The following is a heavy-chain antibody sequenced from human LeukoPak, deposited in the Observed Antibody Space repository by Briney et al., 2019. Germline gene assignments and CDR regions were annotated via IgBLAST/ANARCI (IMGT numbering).Heavy chain of an antibody. D-gene: IGHD2-15*01. J-gene: IGHJ5*02. CDR1: GFTIDNYA. CDR3: AKDNYCQRAPCDGGWLAP. V-gene: IGHV3-9*01. Sequence: GGSLRLSCAASGFTIDNYAMHWVRQAPGKGLEWVAAIYWNGGGAVYADSVQGRFTICRDNAKNSLYLQMNSLRTEDTAFYYCAKDNYCQRAPCDGGWLAPWGQGTLVAVSS. CDR2: IYWNGGGA.